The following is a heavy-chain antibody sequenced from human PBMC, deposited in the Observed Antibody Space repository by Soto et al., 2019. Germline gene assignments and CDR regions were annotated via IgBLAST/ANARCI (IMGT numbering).Heavy chain of an antibody. CDR2: ISSTTNYI. V-gene: IGHV3-21*06. CDR1: GFIFTRYS. CDR3: ARGSEDLTSNFDY. Sequence: GGSLRLSCAASGFIFTRYSMNWVRQAPGKGLEWVSSISSTTNYIYYGDSMKGRFTISRDNAKNSLYLEMNSLRAEDTAVYYCARGSEDLTSNFDYWGQGTLVTVSS. J-gene: IGHJ4*02.